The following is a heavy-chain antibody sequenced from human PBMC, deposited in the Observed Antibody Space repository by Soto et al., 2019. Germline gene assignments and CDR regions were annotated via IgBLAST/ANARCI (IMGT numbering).Heavy chain of an antibody. J-gene: IGHJ4*02. CDR1: GFTLSDAY. CDR3: ATEATGSCKK. V-gene: IGHV3-15*07. D-gene: IGHD2-2*03. Sequence: EVQLVESGGALVKPGGSLRLSCAASGFTLSDAYINWVRQAPGKGLEWVGLIKNKNDGGTKHYAASLKGRFTISRADSENTLYLQTSSLEAEDTAIYYCATEATGSCKKWGQGTLLIVSS. CDR2: IKNKNDGGTK.